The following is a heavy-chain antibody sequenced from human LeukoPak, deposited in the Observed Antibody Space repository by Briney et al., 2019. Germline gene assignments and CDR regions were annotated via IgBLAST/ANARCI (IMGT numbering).Heavy chain of an antibody. D-gene: IGHD4-17*01. J-gene: IGHJ4*02. V-gene: IGHV3-23*01. CDR2: ISGSGGST. CDR3: AKDRGYGDYVFDY. CDR1: GFTFSSYG. Sequence: PGGSLRLSCAASGFTFSSYGMSWGRQAPGKGLEWVSAISGSGGSTYYADSVKDRFTISRDNSKNTLYLQMNSLRAEDTAVYYCAKDRGYGDYVFDYWGQGTLVTVSS.